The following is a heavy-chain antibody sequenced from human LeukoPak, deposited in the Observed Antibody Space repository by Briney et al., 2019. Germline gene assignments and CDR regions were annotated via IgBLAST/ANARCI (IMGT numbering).Heavy chain of an antibody. V-gene: IGHV4-31*03. D-gene: IGHD3-22*01. CDR2: IYYSGST. Sequence: PSETLSLTCTVSGGSISSGGYYWSWIRQHPGKGLEWIGYIYYSGSTYYNPSLKSRVTISVDTSKNQFSLKLSSVTAADTAVYYCARGLPTYYYDSRYYYGMDVWGRGTLVTVSS. CDR3: ARGLPTYYYDSRYYYGMDV. J-gene: IGHJ6*02. CDR1: GGSISSGGYY.